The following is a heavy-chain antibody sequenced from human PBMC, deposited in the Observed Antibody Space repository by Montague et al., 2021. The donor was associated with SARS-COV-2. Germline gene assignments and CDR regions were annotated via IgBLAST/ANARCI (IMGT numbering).Heavy chain of an antibody. CDR2: TCYRSKWYN. J-gene: IGHJ6*02. CDR1: GDSVSSNSAA. V-gene: IGHV6-1*01. CDR3: ARGADRYYFYGMDV. Sequence: CAISGDSVSSNSAAWNWIRQSPSRGLEWLGRTCYRSKWYNEYAVSVNSRITINPDTSKNQFSLQVNSVTPEDTAVCYCARGADRYYFYGMDVWGQGTTVTVSS. D-gene: IGHD6-19*01.